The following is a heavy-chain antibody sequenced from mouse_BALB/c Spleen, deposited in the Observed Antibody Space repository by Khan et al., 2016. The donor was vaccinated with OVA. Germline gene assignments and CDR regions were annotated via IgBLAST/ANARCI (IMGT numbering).Heavy chain of an antibody. CDR3: ARDGSRYNYAMDY. V-gene: IGHV3-2*02. CDR1: GYSITSDYA. J-gene: IGHJ4*01. Sequence: VQLEESGPGLVKPSQSLSLTCTVTGYSITSDYAWNWIRQFPGNKVEWMGYISYSGSTNYNPSLKSRISITRDTSQNQFFLQLNSVTTEDTATYYCARDGSRYNYAMDYWGQGTSVTVSS. CDR2: ISYSGST. D-gene: IGHD2-3*01.